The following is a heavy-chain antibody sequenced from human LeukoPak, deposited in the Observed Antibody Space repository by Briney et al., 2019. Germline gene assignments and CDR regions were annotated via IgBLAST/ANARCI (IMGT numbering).Heavy chain of an antibody. CDR2: ISGSGATT. V-gene: IGHV3-23*01. J-gene: IGHJ4*02. CDR3: AKYIYGDYGRVFDY. CDR1: GFTFSNCV. D-gene: IGHD4-17*01. Sequence: GGSLRLSCAASGFTFSNCVMSWVRQAQGKGLEWVSVISGSGATTYYADSVKGRFTISRDNSKNTLYLQMNSLRAEDTAVYYCAKYIYGDYGRVFDYWGQGTLVTVSS.